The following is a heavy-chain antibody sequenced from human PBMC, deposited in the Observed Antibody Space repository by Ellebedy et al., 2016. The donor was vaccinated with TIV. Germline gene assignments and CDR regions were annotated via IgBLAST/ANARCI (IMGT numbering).Heavy chain of an antibody. CDR3: ARDRMYYYDSSGSYSYYGMDV. V-gene: IGHV4-61*01. CDR1: GDPVTSSNYS. D-gene: IGHD3-22*01. CDR2: IYYNGRT. J-gene: IGHJ6*02. Sequence: SETLSLTXTVSGDPVTSSNYSWSWIRRPPGKGLEWIGYIYYNGRTNYNPSLKSRVTISLLTSKNQFSLKLTSVTAADTAVYYCARDRMYYYDSSGSYSYYGMDVWGQGTAVTVSS.